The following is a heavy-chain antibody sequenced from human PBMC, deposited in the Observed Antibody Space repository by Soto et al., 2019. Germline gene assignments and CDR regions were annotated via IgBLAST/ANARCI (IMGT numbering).Heavy chain of an antibody. D-gene: IGHD6-6*01. Sequence: VRHHPVKGLEWVSAISGSGGSTYYADSLKGRFTISRDNSKNTLYLQMNSLRAEDTAVYYCAKDLSEAARPPWFDPWGQGTLVTVSS. V-gene: IGHV3-23*01. CDR3: AKDLSEAARPPWFDP. J-gene: IGHJ5*02. CDR2: ISGSGGST.